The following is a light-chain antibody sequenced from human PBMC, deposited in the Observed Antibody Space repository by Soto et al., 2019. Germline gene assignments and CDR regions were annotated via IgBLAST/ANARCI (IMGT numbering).Light chain of an antibody. Sequence: EIVMTQSPATLSVSPGERATLSCRASQSISSNLAWYQQKPGQAPRLLIYGASTRATGIPARFSGSGSGTDFTLTISRLEPEDFAVYYCQQYGSSPITFGQGTDWRL. CDR2: GAS. CDR1: QSISSN. V-gene: IGKV3-15*01. CDR3: QQYGSSPIT. J-gene: IGKJ5*01.